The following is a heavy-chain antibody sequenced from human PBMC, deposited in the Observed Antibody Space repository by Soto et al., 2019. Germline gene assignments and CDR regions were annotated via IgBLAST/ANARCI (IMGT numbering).Heavy chain of an antibody. V-gene: IGHV1-46*01. CDR2: INPSGGST. D-gene: IGHD3-9*01. CDR3: ASAGGGVVLRYFDWLAHDY. Sequence: GASVKVSCTASGSTFTSYYMHWVRQAPGQWLEWMGRINPSGGSTSYAQKFQGRVSMTRDTSTSTVYMELSSLRFEDTAVYYCASAGGGVVLRYFDWLAHDYWGQGTLVTVSS. CDR1: GSTFTSYY. J-gene: IGHJ4*02.